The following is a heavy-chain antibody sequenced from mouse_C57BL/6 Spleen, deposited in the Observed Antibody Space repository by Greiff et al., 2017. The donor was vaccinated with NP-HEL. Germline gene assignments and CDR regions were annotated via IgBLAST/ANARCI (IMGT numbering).Heavy chain of an antibody. D-gene: IGHD2-2*01. J-gene: IGHJ4*01. V-gene: IGHV1-15*01. CDR1: GYTFTDYE. Sequence: QVQLPQSGAELVRPGASVTLSCKASGYTFTDYEMHWVKQTPVHGLEWIGAIDPETGGTAYNQKVQGKAILTADKSSSTAYMELRSLTSEDSAVYYCTRYDGYDGFSYAMDYWGQGTSVTVSS. CDR2: IDPETGGT. CDR3: TRYDGYDGFSYAMDY.